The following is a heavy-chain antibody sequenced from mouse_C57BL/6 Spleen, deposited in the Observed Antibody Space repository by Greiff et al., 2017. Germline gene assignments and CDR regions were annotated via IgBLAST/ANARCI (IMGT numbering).Heavy chain of an antibody. V-gene: IGHV1-69*01. CDR1: GYTFTSYW. CDR2: IDPSDSYT. Sequence: QVQLQQPGAELVMPGASVKLSCKASGYTFTSYWMHWVKQRPGQGLEWIGEIDPSDSYTNYNQKFKGKSTLTVDKSSSTAYMQLSSLTSEDSAVYYCARRDYYGRYFDVWGTGTTVTVSS. J-gene: IGHJ1*03. D-gene: IGHD1-1*01. CDR3: ARRDYYGRYFDV.